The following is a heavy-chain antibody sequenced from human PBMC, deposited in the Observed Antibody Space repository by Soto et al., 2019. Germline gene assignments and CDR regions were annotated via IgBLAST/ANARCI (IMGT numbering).Heavy chain of an antibody. CDR3: ARSYRSSWYSHYCYGMDV. CDR2: IGTAGDT. V-gene: IGHV3-13*01. D-gene: IGHD6-13*01. J-gene: IGHJ6*02. Sequence: GGSLRLSCAASGFTFSSYDMHWVRQATGKGLEWVSAIGTAGDTYYPGSVKGRFTISRENAKNSLYLQMNSLRAGDTAVYYCARSYRSSWYSHYCYGMDVWGQGTTVTVYS. CDR1: GFTFSSYD.